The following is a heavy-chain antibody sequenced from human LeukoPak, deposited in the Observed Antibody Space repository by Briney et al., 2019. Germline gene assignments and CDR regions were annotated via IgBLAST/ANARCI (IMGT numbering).Heavy chain of an antibody. J-gene: IGHJ4*02. Sequence: GGSLRLSCAVSGFTFSDIYMNWVRQAPGKGLEWVSYITPTSNTIYYADSVKGRFTISRDNAKNSLYLQMNSLRAEDTAVYYCARDYYDSSGYLYYWGQGTLVTVSS. V-gene: IGHV3-48*01. D-gene: IGHD3-22*01. CDR2: ITPTSNTI. CDR3: ARDYYDSSGYLYY. CDR1: GFTFSDIY.